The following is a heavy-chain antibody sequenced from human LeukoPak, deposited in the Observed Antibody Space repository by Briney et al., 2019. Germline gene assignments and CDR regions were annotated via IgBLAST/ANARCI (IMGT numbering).Heavy chain of an antibody. CDR2: IVNSGVTT. J-gene: IGHJ5*02. CDR3: AREETSTYNWFDP. Sequence: PGGSLRLSCAASGFTFRTYAMSWVRQAPGKGLEWVSVIVNSGVTTYYADSVKGRFTISRDNSKNTLYLQMNTLRAEDTAVYYCAREETSTYNWFDPWGQGTLVTVSS. CDR1: GFTFRTYA. V-gene: IGHV3-23*01.